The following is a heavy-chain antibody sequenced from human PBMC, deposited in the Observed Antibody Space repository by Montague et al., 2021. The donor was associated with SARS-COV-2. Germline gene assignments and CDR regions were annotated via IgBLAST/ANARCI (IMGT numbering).Heavy chain of an antibody. CDR2: IFYTGST. V-gene: IGHV4-59*01. CDR3: ARAQNICFIANCVNYFDL. Sequence: SETLSLTCSVSGGSTSNYYWTWIRQSPGKGPQWIGYIFYTGSTKFNPSLKSRVSMSLDTSKNHFSLRLSAVTAADTARYYCARAQNICFIANCVNYFDLWGLGALVTVSS. D-gene: IGHD2-15*01. J-gene: IGHJ4*02. CDR1: GGSTSNYY.